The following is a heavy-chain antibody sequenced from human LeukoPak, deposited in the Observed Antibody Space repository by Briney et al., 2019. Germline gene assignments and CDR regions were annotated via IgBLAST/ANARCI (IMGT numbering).Heavy chain of an antibody. Sequence: GGSLRLSCAASGFTFYNYRMSCVRQAPGKGLEWVSTVNAAGGNTYYADSVKGRFTISRDNSKSTLILQMNSLRVEDTALYYCTKRVKYGGTWDHFADWGQGTLVTVSS. CDR3: TKRVKYGGTWDHFAD. V-gene: IGHV3-23*01. J-gene: IGHJ4*02. D-gene: IGHD1-26*01. CDR1: GFTFYNYR. CDR2: VNAAGGNT.